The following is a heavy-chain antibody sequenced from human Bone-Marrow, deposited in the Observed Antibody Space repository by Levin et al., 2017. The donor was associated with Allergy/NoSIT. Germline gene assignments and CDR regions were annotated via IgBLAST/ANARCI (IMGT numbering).Heavy chain of an antibody. D-gene: IGHD3-22*01. Sequence: SVKVSCKASGGTFSIYAISWVRQAPGQGLEWMGGIIPIFGTANYAQKFQSRVTITADESTSTAYMELSSLRSEDTAVYYCASGTYYDSSAPRYYYGMDVWGQGTTVTVSS. V-gene: IGHV1-69*13. CDR1: GGTFSIYA. CDR2: IIPIFGTA. CDR3: ASGTYYDSSAPRYYYGMDV. J-gene: IGHJ6*02.